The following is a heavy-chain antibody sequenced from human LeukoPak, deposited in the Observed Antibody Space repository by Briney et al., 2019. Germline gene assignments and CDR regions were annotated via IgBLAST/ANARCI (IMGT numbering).Heavy chain of an antibody. D-gene: IGHD1-26*01. J-gene: IGHJ6*03. Sequence: KPSESLSLTCAVYGGSFSGYYWSWIRQPPWKGLEWIGEINHSGSTNYNPSLKSRVTISVDTSKNQFSLKLSSVTAADTAVYYCARVGSYHYMDVWGKGTTVTVSS. CDR3: ARVGSYHYMDV. CDR1: GGSFSGYY. V-gene: IGHV4-34*01. CDR2: INHSGST.